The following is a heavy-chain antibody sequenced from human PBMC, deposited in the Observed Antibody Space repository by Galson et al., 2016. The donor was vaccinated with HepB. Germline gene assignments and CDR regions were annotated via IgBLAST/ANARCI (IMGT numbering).Heavy chain of an antibody. CDR3: PHGRGAGNSPAFDN. Sequence: PALVKPTQTLTLTCTFSGFSLTTSGAGVGWIRQPPGKALEWLALIYWDDDRRYSPSLKTRLTITKDTSKKQVVLTMTNMDPVDTATYYCPHGRGAGNSPAFDNWGQGTLVTVSS. V-gene: IGHV2-5*02. D-gene: IGHD4-23*01. J-gene: IGHJ4*02. CDR2: IYWDDDR. CDR1: GFSLTTSGAG.